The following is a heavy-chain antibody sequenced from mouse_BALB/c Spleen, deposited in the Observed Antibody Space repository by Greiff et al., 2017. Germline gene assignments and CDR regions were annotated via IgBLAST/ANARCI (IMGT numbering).Heavy chain of an antibody. CDR1: GYSFTGYY. J-gene: IGHJ3*01. CDR2: INPYNGAT. V-gene: IGHV1-31*01. D-gene: IGHD3-2*01. Sequence: VQLKQSGPELVKPGASVKISCKASGYSFTGYYMHWVKQRHVKSLEWIGRINPYNGATSYNQNFKDKASLTVDKSSSTAYMELHSLTSEDSAVYYCARADSSGYVWFAYWGQGTLVTVSA. CDR3: ARADSSGYVWFAY.